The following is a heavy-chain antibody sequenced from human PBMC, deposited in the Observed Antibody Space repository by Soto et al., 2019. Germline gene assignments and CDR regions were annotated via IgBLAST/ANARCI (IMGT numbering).Heavy chain of an antibody. CDR3: ARDHHDFWSGYYPYYFDY. CDR1: GFTFSSYS. J-gene: IGHJ4*02. V-gene: IGHV3-21*01. CDR2: ISSSSSYI. D-gene: IGHD3-3*01. Sequence: GGSLRLSCAASGFTFSSYSMNWVRQAPGKGLEWVSSISSSSSYIYYADSVKGRFTISRDNAKNSLYLQMNSLRAEDTAVYYCARDHHDFWSGYYPYYFDYWGQGTLVTVSS.